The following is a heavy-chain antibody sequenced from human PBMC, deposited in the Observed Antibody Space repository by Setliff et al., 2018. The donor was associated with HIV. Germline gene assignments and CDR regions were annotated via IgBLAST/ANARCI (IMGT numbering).Heavy chain of an antibody. V-gene: IGHV4-39*07. J-gene: IGHJ5*02. Sequence: PSETLSLTCTVSGGSISSSSYYWGWIRQPPGKGLEWLGSIYYSGSTNYSPSLKSRVTMSVDKSLNQFSLKLTSVTAADTAVYYCARGYSSSLGWFDPWGQGTLVTVSS. D-gene: IGHD6-6*01. CDR3: ARGYSSSLGWFDP. CDR2: IYYSGST. CDR1: GGSISSSSYY.